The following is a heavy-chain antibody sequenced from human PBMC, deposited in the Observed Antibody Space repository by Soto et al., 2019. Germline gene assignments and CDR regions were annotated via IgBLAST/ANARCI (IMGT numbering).Heavy chain of an antibody. V-gene: IGHV3-23*01. CDR2: ISGSGGST. D-gene: IGHD1-7*01. CDR3: AKDRAVSWNYANNCFNP. Sequence: GGSLRLSCAASGFTFSSYAMSWVRQAPGKGLEWVSAISGSGGSTYYADSVKGRFTISRDNSKNTLYLQMNSLRAEDTAVYYWAKDRAVSWNYANNCFNPWGQETLVTVSS. CDR1: GFTFSSYA. J-gene: IGHJ5*02.